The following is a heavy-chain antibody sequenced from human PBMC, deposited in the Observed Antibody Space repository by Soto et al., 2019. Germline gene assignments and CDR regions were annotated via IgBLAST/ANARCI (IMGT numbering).Heavy chain of an antibody. V-gene: IGHV1-2*04. Sequence: ASVKVSCKASGYTFTGYYMHWVRQAPGQGFEWMGWINPNSGGTNYAQKFQGWVTMTRDTSISTAYMELSRLRSDDTAVYYCARGGQYYDSSGYLSTDYGMDVWGQGTTVTVSS. CDR1: GYTFTGYY. CDR3: ARGGQYYDSSGYLSTDYGMDV. CDR2: INPNSGGT. D-gene: IGHD3-22*01. J-gene: IGHJ6*02.